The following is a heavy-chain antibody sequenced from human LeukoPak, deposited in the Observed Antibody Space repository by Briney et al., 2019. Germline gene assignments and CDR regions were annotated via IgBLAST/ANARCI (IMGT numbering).Heavy chain of an antibody. V-gene: IGHV1-8*02. CDR3: ARVGHRITFGGVIVPYFDY. Sequence: ASVKVSCKASGYTFTSYGISWVRQAPGQGLEWMGWMNPNSGNTGYAQKFQGRVTMTRNTSISTAYMELSSLRSEDTAVYYCARVGHRITFGGVIVPYFDYWGQGTLVTVSS. D-gene: IGHD3-16*02. CDR2: MNPNSGNT. J-gene: IGHJ4*02. CDR1: GYTFTSYG.